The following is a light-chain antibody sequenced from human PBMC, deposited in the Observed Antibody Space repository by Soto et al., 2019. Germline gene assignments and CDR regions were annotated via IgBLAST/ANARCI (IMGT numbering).Light chain of an antibody. CDR3: QQYDTSPPMYT. CDR2: ATS. CDR1: QSVDSTY. Sequence: IVFTQSPVALSLSPLERATLSCMSSQSVDSTYLAWYQQKPDQSPRLLIYATSTRAAGIPDRFSGSGSGTDFTLTISRLEPDDVAVYYCQQYDTSPPMYTFGQGTKVDNK. V-gene: IGKV3-20*01. J-gene: IGKJ2*01.